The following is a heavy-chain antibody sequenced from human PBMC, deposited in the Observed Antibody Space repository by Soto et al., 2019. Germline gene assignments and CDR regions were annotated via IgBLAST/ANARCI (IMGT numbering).Heavy chain of an antibody. D-gene: IGHD3-3*01. Sequence: SETLSLTCAVYGGSFSGYYWSWIRQPPGKGLEWIGEINHSGSTNYNPSLKSRVTISVDTSKNQFSLKLSSVTAADTAVYYCARQGDDTVLRFLVSFDYWGQGTLVTVSS. CDR2: INHSGST. CDR1: GGSFSGYY. J-gene: IGHJ4*02. V-gene: IGHV4-34*01. CDR3: ARQGDDTVLRFLVSFDY.